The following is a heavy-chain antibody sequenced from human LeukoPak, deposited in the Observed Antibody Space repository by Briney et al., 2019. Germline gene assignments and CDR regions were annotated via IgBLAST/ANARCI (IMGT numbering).Heavy chain of an antibody. CDR1: GYTFTGYY. D-gene: IGHD3-10*01. Sequence: GASVKVSCKASGYTFTGYYMHWVRQAPGQGLEWMGWINPNSGGTNYAQKFQGRVTMTRDTSISTAYMELSRLRSDDTAVYYCARTLWFGELSNWFDPWGQGTLVTVSS. V-gene: IGHV1-2*02. CDR3: ARTLWFGELSNWFDP. CDR2: INPNSGGT. J-gene: IGHJ5*02.